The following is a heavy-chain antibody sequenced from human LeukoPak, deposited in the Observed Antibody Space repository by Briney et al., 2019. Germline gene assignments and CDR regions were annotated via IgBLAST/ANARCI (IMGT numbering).Heavy chain of an antibody. V-gene: IGHV3-48*03. CDR3: ARDSWIQVWTQIDY. D-gene: IGHD5-18*01. CDR1: GFTFSSYE. CDR2: ISSSGSTI. J-gene: IGHJ4*02. Sequence: GGSLRLSCAAPGFTFSSYEMNWVRQAPGKGLEWVSYISSSGSTIYYADSVKGRFTISRDNAKNSLYLQMNSLRAEDTAVYYCARDSWIQVWTQIDYWGQGTLVTVSS.